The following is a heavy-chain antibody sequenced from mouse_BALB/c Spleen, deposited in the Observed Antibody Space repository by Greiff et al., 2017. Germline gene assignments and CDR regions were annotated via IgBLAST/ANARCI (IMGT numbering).Heavy chain of an antibody. D-gene: IGHD2-2*01. J-gene: IGHJ2*01. Sequence: EVMLVESGGDLVKPGGSLKLSCAASGFTFSSYGMSWVRQTPDKRLEWVATISSGGSYTYYPDSVKGRFTISRDNAKNTLYLQMSSLKSEDTAMYYYASLWLRYFDYWGQGTTLTVSS. CDR3: ASLWLRYFDY. V-gene: IGHV5-6*02. CDR2: ISSGGSYT. CDR1: GFTFSSYG.